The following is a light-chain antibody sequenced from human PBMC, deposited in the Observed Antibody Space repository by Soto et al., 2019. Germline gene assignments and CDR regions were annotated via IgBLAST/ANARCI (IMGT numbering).Light chain of an antibody. CDR2: EVS. V-gene: IGLV2-14*01. J-gene: IGLJ1*01. CDR1: SSDVGANNF. Sequence: QSALTQPASVSGSPGQSITISCTGTSSDVGANNFVSWYQQHPGKAPKLMICEVSNRPSGVSNRFSGSKSGNTASLTISGLQAEDEADYYCNSYTNTGARVFGTGTKVTAL. CDR3: NSYTNTGARV.